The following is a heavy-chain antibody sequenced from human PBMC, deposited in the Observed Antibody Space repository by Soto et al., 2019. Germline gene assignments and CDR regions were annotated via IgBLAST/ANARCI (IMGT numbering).Heavy chain of an antibody. V-gene: IGHV4-4*07. CDR3: ARGGQDFWSGPFDY. J-gene: IGHJ4*02. D-gene: IGHD3-3*01. CDR1: AGSISNYF. CDR2: IDNSGST. Sequence: QGQRQESGPGLVKPSETLSLTCTVSAGSISNYFCNWIRQPAGKGLEWIGRIDNSGSTNYNPSLKSRVTMSSDTSRNQFSLKLNSVTAADTAVYYCARGGQDFWSGPFDYWGQGALVTVSS.